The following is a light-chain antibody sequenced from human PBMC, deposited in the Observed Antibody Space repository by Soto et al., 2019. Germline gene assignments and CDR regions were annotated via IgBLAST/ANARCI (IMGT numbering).Light chain of an antibody. CDR2: GAS. CDR3: QQSNYWSPT. J-gene: IGKJ1*01. V-gene: IGKV3-15*01. CDR1: QSVSTK. Sequence: ETVMTQSPATLSVSPGERATLSCRASQSVSTKLVWYQQKPGQPLRLLISGASTRATGIPARFIGSGSGTECTLTITSLQSEDFAVYYCQQSNYWSPTFGQGTKVEFK.